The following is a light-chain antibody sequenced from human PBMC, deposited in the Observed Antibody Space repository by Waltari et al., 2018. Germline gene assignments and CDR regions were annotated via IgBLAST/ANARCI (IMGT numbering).Light chain of an antibody. CDR1: QTISSW. Sequence: DIRMTQSPSTLSASVGDRVTITCRASQTISSWLAWYQQKPGKAPNLLIYKASNLQSGVPQRFSGSGSGTEFTLTISSLQPYDFASYYCQHYNSYPYSFGQGTKLEIK. CDR2: KAS. V-gene: IGKV1-5*03. CDR3: QHYNSYPYS. J-gene: IGKJ2*01.